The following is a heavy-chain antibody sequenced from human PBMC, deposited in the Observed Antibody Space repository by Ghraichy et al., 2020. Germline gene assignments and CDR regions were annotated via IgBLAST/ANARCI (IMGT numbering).Heavy chain of an antibody. CDR2: FNHSGST. D-gene: IGHD3-10*01. CDR1: GGSFSHYY. J-gene: IGHJ6*02. V-gene: IGHV4-34*01. CDR3: ARAKHTGNYYYYYGMDV. Sequence: SETLSLTCAVYGGSFSHYYWSWIRQPPGKGLEWIGEFNHSGSTNYNPSLKSRVTISVDTSKNQFSLKLTSVTAADTAVYYCARAKHTGNYYYYYGMDVWGQGTTVTVSS.